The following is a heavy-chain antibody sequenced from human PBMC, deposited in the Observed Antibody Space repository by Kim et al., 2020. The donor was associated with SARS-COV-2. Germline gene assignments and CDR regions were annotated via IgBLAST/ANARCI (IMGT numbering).Heavy chain of an antibody. Sequence: ASVKVSCKASGYTFTSYAMHWVRQAPGQRLEWMGWINAGNGNTKYSQKFQGRVTITRDTSASTAYMELSSLRSEDTAVYYCARDLQTYYYGSGSYFYWGQRTLVTVSS. CDR2: INAGNGNT. CDR1: GYTFTSYA. V-gene: IGHV1-3*01. CDR3: ARDLQTYYYGSGSYFY. J-gene: IGHJ4*02. D-gene: IGHD3-10*01.